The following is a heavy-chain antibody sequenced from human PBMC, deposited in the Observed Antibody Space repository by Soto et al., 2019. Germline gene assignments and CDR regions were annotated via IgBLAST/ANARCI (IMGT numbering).Heavy chain of an antibody. Sequence: LRVPWCAAGFNFGAYWGPRVRQAPGKGLEWVANIKQDGTKKYYVDSVKGRFTISRDNAKNSPYLTTNSPTAEDTAVYYCASTAHYDFWSGYYPRLEQVTDYYSSMDVRGNRTTVTVSS. CDR1: GFNFGAYW. CDR3: ASTAHYDFWSGYYPRLEQVTDYYSSMDV. D-gene: IGHD3-3*01. V-gene: IGHV3-7*02. J-gene: IGHJ6*03. CDR2: IKQDGTKK.